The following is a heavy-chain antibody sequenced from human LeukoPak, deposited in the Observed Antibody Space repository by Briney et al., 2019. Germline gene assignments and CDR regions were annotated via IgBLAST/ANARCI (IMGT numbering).Heavy chain of an antibody. D-gene: IGHD5-24*01. J-gene: IGHJ4*02. CDR3: ARGRDGYNSIDY. CDR1: GYTFTSYY. CDR2: INPSGGST. Sequence: ASVKVSCKASGYTFTSYYLHWVRQAPGQGLEWMGMINPSGGSTSFAQRFQGRVTMTRDTSTSTVYMEVSSPRSDDTAVYYCARGRDGYNSIDYWGQGTLVTVSS. V-gene: IGHV1-46*01.